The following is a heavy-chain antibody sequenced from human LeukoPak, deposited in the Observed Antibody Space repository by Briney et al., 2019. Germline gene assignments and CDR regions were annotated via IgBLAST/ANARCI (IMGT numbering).Heavy chain of an antibody. CDR3: AKDRARVGATFFDY. V-gene: IGHV3-23*01. CDR2: ISGSGGST. Sequence: PGGSLRLSCAASGFTFSSYAMSWVRQAPGKGLEWVSAISGSGGSTYYADSVKGRFTISRDNSKNTLYLQMNSLRAEDAAVYYCAKDRARVGATFFDYWGQGTLVTVSS. J-gene: IGHJ4*02. D-gene: IGHD1-26*01. CDR1: GFTFSSYA.